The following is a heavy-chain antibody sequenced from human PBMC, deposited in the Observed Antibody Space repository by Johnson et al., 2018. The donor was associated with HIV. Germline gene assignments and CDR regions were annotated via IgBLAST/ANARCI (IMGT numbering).Heavy chain of an antibody. J-gene: IGHJ3*02. CDR2: ISYDGSNK. CDR1: GFTFSSYV. CDR3: ARDSTPWGGDYVGYAFDI. V-gene: IGHV3-30-3*01. Sequence: VQLVESGGGVVQPGRSLRLSCAASGFTFSSYVMHWVRQAPGKGLEWVAVISYDGSNKYYADSVKGRFTISRDNSKNTLYLQMNSLRAEDTAVYYCARDSTPWGGDYVGYAFDIWGQGTMVTVSS. D-gene: IGHD4-17*01.